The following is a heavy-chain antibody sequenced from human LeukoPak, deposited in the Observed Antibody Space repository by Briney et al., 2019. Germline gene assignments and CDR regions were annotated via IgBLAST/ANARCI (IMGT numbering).Heavy chain of an antibody. J-gene: IGHJ6*03. CDR3: ARDVPAASYMDV. D-gene: IGHD2-2*01. CDR2: IYYSGST. Sequence: SETLSLTCSVSGGSISNHYWSWIRQPPGKGLEWIGYIYYSGSTNYNPSLKSRVTISVDTSKNQFSLKLSSVTAAGTAMYYCARDVPAASYMDVWGKGTTVTVSS. CDR1: GGSISNHY. V-gene: IGHV4-59*11.